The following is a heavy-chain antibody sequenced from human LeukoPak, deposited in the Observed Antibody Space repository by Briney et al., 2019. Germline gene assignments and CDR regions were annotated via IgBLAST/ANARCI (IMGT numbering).Heavy chain of an antibody. Sequence: ASVKVSCKASGYTFTGYYMHWVRQAPGQGLEWMGRINPNSGGTNYAQTFQGRVTMTRHTSITTAYLEVSSLRSDDTAVYYCARGEYSSSWDHYYFDYWGQGTLVTVSS. CDR1: GYTFTGYY. D-gene: IGHD6-13*01. CDR3: ARGEYSSSWDHYYFDY. J-gene: IGHJ4*02. V-gene: IGHV1-2*06. CDR2: INPNSGGT.